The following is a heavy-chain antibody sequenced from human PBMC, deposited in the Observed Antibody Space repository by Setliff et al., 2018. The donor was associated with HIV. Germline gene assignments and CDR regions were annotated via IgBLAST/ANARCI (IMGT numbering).Heavy chain of an antibody. V-gene: IGHV3-20*04. J-gene: IGHJ4*02. Sequence: GGSLRLSCAISGFKFEDYGMSWVRQVPGQGLEWVSGINWNGASIGYADSVEGRFTIPRDNAKNSVSLQMNSLRVEDTAVYYCARDDWTCSDGNCFPITFDYWGQGTLVTVSS. D-gene: IGHD2-15*01. CDR3: ARDDWTCSDGNCFPITFDY. CDR2: INWNGASI. CDR1: GFKFEDYG.